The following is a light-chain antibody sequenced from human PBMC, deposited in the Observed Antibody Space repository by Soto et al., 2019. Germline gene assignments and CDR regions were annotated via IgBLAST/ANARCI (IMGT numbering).Light chain of an antibody. CDR3: EQPGTSPFT. CDR2: GAS. V-gene: IGKV3-20*01. Sequence: GWMRSAGTLVVSGEGGDLGGRRVSQTVSRSALAWYQQNPGQAPRRLIYGASNRATGIPDRFSGSEPETAYTLTLRTLQPDESALPNCEQPGTSPFTFAGGTKV. CDR1: QTVSRSA. J-gene: IGKJ4*01.